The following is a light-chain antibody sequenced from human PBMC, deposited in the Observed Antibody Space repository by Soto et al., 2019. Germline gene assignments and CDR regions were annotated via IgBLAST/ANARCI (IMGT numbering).Light chain of an antibody. V-gene: IGLV2-11*01. J-gene: IGLJ3*02. CDR3: CSYAGSYPLV. CDR2: DVT. CDR1: SSDVGAYNY. Sequence: QSALTQPRSVSGSPGQSVTISCTGTSSDVGAYNYVSWYQQHPGKAPKVMIYDVTKRPSGVPDRFSGSKSGNTASLTISGLQAEDEADYYCCSYAGSYPLVFGGGTKLTVL.